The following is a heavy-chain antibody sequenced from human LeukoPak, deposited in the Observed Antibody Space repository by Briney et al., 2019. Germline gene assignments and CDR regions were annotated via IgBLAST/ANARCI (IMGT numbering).Heavy chain of an antibody. V-gene: IGHV3-7*05. Sequence: PGGSLRLSCAASGFTFSSYCMSWVRQAPGKGLEWVANIKQDGSEKYYVDSVKGRFTISRDNAKNSLYLQMNSLRAEDTAVYYCARDPYCSGGSCYFDYYYGMDVWGQGTTVTVSS. CDR1: GFTFSSYC. J-gene: IGHJ6*02. CDR2: IKQDGSEK. CDR3: ARDPYCSGGSCYFDYYYGMDV. D-gene: IGHD2-15*01.